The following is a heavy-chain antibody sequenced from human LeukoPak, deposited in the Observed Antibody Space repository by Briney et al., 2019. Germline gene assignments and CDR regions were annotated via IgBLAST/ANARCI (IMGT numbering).Heavy chain of an antibody. J-gene: IGHJ4*02. Sequence: GGSLRLSCAPSGFTFSSYSMNWVRQAPGKGLEWVSYISSSGITIYYADSVKGRFTISRDNAKNSLDLQMNSLRAEDTAVYYCARGRSGSYYDYWGQGTLVTVSS. V-gene: IGHV3-48*01. CDR3: ARGRSGSYYDY. CDR1: GFTFSSYS. CDR2: ISSSGITI. D-gene: IGHD1-26*01.